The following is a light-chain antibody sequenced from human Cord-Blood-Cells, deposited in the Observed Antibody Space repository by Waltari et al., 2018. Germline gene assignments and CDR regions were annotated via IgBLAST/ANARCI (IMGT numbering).Light chain of an antibody. CDR3: QSYDSSNWV. J-gene: IGLJ3*02. CDR2: EDN. V-gene: IGLV6-57*01. CDR1: SGRIASNH. Sequence: NFMLTQPHSVSEPPGKTVTIPCTRSSGRIASNHLQWYPQRPGRSPTTVIYEDNQIPSGVPDRFSGSIDSSSNSASLTISGLKTEDEADYYCQSYDSSNWVFGGGTKLTVL.